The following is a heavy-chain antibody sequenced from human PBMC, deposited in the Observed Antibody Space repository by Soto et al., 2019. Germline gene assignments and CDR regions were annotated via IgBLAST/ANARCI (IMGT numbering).Heavy chain of an antibody. J-gene: IGHJ5*02. CDR2: ISLYSDGT. Sequence: ASVKVSCNTSGYTFSNYGITWVRQAPGQPLEWLGWISLYSDGTNYAQKFQGRVSMTTDTSTTTDYMELRSLRSDDTADYYCARVVPGAEAWFGPWGQGTLVTVSS. CDR1: GYTFSNYG. D-gene: IGHD2-2*01. CDR3: ARVVPGAEAWFGP. V-gene: IGHV1-18*01.